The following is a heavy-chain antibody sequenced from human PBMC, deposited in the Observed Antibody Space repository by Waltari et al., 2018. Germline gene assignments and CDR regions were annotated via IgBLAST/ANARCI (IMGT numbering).Heavy chain of an antibody. J-gene: IGHJ4*02. V-gene: IGHV3-23*04. CDR2: ISGSGGNT. D-gene: IGHD1-26*01. Sequence: EVQLVESGGGLVQPGGSLRLSCAASGFTFSSSAMSWVRQAPGKGLEWVSAISGSGGNTNYAQKFQGRVTMTRDTSTSTVYMELSSLRLEDTAVYYCARDRMWGKEDYFDYWGQGTLVTVSS. CDR1: GFTFSSSA. CDR3: ARDRMWGKEDYFDY.